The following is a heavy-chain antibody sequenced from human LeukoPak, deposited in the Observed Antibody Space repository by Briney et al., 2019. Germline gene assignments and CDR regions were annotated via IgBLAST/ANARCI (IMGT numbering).Heavy chain of an antibody. D-gene: IGHD2-8*01. CDR3: AKDPLGFCTRATCRYLDS. Sequence: GGSLRLSCAASGFTFSNYGMHWGRQAPGKGLEWVAFIWYDGSNRYYADSVKGRFTISRDNSENTLFLQMSSLRTEDTAVYYCAKDPLGFCTRATCRYLDSWGQGTLVTVSS. J-gene: IGHJ4*02. CDR2: IWYDGSNR. V-gene: IGHV3-30*02. CDR1: GFTFSNYG.